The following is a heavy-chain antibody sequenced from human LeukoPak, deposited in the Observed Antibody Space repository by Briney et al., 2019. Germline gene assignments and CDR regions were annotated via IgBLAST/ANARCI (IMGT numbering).Heavy chain of an antibody. CDR1: GFTFSSFD. CDR3: ARGPPRGKYYYMDV. CDR2: IGTASDT. J-gene: IGHJ6*03. V-gene: IGHV3-13*01. Sequence: GGSLRLSCAASGFTFSSFDMHWVRQPTGQGLEWVSTIGTASDTYYPGSVEGRFTLSTDNAKNSLYLQMNSLTAADTAVYYCARGPPRGKYYYMDVWGKGTTVTVSS. D-gene: IGHD1-1*01.